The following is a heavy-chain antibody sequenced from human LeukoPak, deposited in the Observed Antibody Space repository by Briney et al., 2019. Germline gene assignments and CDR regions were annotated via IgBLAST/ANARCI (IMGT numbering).Heavy chain of an antibody. V-gene: IGHV3-30*04. CDR3: AKDDGVSWPWFDP. Sequence: GGSLRLSCAASGFTFSSYAMHWVRQAPGKGLEWVAVISYDGSNKYYADSVKGRFTISRDNSKNTLYLQMNSLRAEDTAVYYCAKDDGVSWPWFDPWGQGTLVTVSS. CDR2: ISYDGSNK. CDR1: GFTFSSYA. D-gene: IGHD3-16*01. J-gene: IGHJ5*02.